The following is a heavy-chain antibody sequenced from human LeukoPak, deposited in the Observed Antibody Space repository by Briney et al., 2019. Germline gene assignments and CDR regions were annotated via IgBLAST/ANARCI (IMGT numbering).Heavy chain of an antibody. CDR2: INHSGST. J-gene: IGHJ4*02. D-gene: IGHD2-2*01. V-gene: IGHV4-34*01. Sequence: SETLSLTCAVYGGSFSGYYWSWIRQPPGKGLEWIGQINHSGSTNYNPSLESRVTISVDTSKNQFSLKLSSVTAADTAVYYCARGRRYCSSTSCIHFDYWGQGTLVTVSS. CDR3: ARGRRYCSSTSCIHFDY. CDR1: GGSFSGYY.